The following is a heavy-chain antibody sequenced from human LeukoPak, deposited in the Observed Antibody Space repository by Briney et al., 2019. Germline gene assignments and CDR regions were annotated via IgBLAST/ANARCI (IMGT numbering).Heavy chain of an antibody. CDR1: GFTFSTYW. V-gene: IGHV3-74*01. Sequence: GGSLRLSCAASGFTFSTYWMHWVRQAPGKGLVRVSRIKSDGSTNYADSVKGRFTISRDNAKNTVSLQMNSLRPEDTGVYYCARAPSEIGGYYPEYFRHWGQGTLVTVSS. CDR3: ARAPSEIGGYYPEYFRH. CDR2: IKSDGST. D-gene: IGHD3-22*01. J-gene: IGHJ1*01.